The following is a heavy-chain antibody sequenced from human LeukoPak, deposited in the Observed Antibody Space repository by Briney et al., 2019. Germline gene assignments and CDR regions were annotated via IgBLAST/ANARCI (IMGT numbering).Heavy chain of an antibody. J-gene: IGHJ5*02. CDR3: ARVTGGRYCSTTSCYMRGWFDP. CDR2: IIPVFGTS. Sequence: GASVKVSCKASGGTFSSYAISWVRQAPGQGLEWMGGIIPVFGTSNYAQKFQGRVTITADESTRTAYMDLSSLRSEDTAVYYCARVTGGRYCSTTSCYMRGWFDPWGQGTLVTVSS. V-gene: IGHV1-69*13. CDR1: GGTFSSYA. D-gene: IGHD2-2*02.